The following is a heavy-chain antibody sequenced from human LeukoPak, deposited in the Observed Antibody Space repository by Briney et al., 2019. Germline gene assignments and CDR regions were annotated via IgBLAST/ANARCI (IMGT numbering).Heavy chain of an antibody. J-gene: IGHJ6*02. V-gene: IGHV4-30-2*01. CDR2: IYHSGST. CDR1: GGSISSGDYS. CDR3: ARARYGSGTYYYYYYGMDV. D-gene: IGHD3-10*01. Sequence: ASETLSLTCAVSGGSISSGDYSWSWIRQPPGKGLEWIGYIYHSGSTYYNPSLKSRVTISVDRSKNQFSLKLSSVTAADTAVYYCARARYGSGTYYYYYYGMDVWGQGTTVTVSS.